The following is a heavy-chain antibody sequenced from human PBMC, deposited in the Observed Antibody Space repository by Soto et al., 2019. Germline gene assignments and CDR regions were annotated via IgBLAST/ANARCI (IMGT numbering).Heavy chain of an antibody. D-gene: IGHD5-12*01. CDR2: ISGSGRTT. CDR1: GFTFNSYA. J-gene: IGHJ5*02. V-gene: IGHV3-23*01. CDR3: AKGVTTIVDTGSWFDH. Sequence: GGSLRLSCAVSGFTFNSYAMNWARQAPGKGLEWVSSISGSGRTTYYADAVKGRFTISRDNSKNTLLLQMNSLRSEDTAVYYCAKGVTTIVDTGSWFDHWGQGTLVTVSS.